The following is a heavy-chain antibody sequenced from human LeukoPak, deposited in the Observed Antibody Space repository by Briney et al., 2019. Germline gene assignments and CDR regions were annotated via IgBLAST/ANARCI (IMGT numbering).Heavy chain of an antibody. CDR1: GGSFSGYY. CDR2: INHSGST. V-gene: IGHV4-34*01. D-gene: IGHD3-3*01. CDR3: ARHHTIFGVVIRWFDP. J-gene: IGHJ5*02. Sequence: SETLSLTCAVYGGSFSGYYWSWIRQPPGKGLVWIGQINHSGSTNYNPSLKSRVTISVDTSKNQFSLKLSSVTAADTAVYYCARHHTIFGVVIRWFDPWGQGTLVTVSS.